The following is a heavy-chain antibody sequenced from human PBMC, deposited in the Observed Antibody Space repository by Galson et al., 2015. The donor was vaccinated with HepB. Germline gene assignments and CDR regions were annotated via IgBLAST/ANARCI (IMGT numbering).Heavy chain of an antibody. D-gene: IGHD1-14*01. CDR3: VREVQPDYYYYGMDI. CDR2: ISTYSGRK. Sequence: SVKVSCKASGYTFTSYGLSWVRQAPGQGLEWMGWISTYSGRKTYAQKFQDRVTMTTHIPTTTAYMKLTSLRSDDTAVYYCVREVQPDYYYYGMDIWGQGTTVTVSS. J-gene: IGHJ6*02. V-gene: IGHV1-18*01. CDR1: GYTFTSYG.